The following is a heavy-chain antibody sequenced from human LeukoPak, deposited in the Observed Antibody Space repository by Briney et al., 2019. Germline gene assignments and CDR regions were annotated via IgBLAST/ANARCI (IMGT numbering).Heavy chain of an antibody. J-gene: IGHJ5*02. CDR1: GFIFRNYA. CDR3: ARDSSIFYGTLKDNWFDP. D-gene: IGHD3-3*02. V-gene: IGHV3-21*01. CDR2: ISSSSNYI. Sequence: GGSLRLSCAVSGFIFRNYAMSWVRQAPGKGLEWVSSISSSSNYIYYADSVKGRFTISRDNSKNTLYLQMNSLRAEDTAVYYCARDSSIFYGTLKDNWFDPWGQGTLVTVSS.